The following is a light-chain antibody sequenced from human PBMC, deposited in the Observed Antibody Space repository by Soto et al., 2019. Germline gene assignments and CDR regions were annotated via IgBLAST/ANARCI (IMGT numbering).Light chain of an antibody. J-gene: IGKJ4*01. CDR1: QSVSSY. CDR2: DAS. V-gene: IGKV3-11*01. CDR3: QYRGY. Sequence: EIVLTQSPATLSLSPGERATLSCRASQSVSSYLAWYQQKPGQAPRLLIYDASNRATGIPARFSGSGSGTDFTLTISSLEPEDFAVYYCQYRGYFGGGTKVDIK.